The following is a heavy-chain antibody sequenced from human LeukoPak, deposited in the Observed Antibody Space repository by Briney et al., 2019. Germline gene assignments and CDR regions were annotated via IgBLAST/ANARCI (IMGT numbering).Heavy chain of an antibody. V-gene: IGHV4-39*07. D-gene: IGHD1-26*01. Sequence: SETLSLTCTVSGASIRSSSYYWGWIRQPPGKGLEWIGTMYDSGSTYYNPSLKSRVTISADTFNNQFSLKLSSVTAADTAVYYCAREYGGTYGSFEYWGQGSLVTVSS. CDR1: GASIRSSSYY. J-gene: IGHJ4*02. CDR3: AREYGGTYGSFEY. CDR2: MYDSGST.